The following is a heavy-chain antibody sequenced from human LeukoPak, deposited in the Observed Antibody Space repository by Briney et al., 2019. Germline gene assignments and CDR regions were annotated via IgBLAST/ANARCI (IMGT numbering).Heavy chain of an antibody. CDR2: IYSNGAT. CDR1: GGSISNNY. J-gene: IGHJ4*02. D-gene: IGHD6-19*01. CDR3: AKYGGSGWVIDY. V-gene: IGHV4-59*08. Sequence: KTSETLSLTCTVPGGSISNNYWTWIRQPPGKGLEWIGYIYSNGATSYNPSLKSRVTMSVDTSKNQFSLKLTSVTAADTAVYYCAKYGGSGWVIDYWGQGTLVTVSS.